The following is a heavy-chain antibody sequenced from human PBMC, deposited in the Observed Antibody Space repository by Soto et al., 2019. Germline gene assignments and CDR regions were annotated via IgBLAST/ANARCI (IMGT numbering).Heavy chain of an antibody. Sequence: EVQLVQSGAEVKKPGESLKISCKGSGYSFTSYWIGWVRQMPGKGLEWMGIIYPGDSDTRYSPSFQGQVTISGDKSIRTAYLQWSSLKASDTAMYYCASLGTGISPFSIVATTLGAFDIWGQGTMVTVSS. CDR3: ASLGTGISPFSIVATTLGAFDI. CDR2: IYPGDSDT. J-gene: IGHJ3*02. CDR1: GYSFTSYW. D-gene: IGHD5-12*01. V-gene: IGHV5-51*01.